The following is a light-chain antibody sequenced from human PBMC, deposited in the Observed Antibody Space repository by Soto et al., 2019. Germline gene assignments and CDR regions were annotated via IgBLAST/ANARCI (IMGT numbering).Light chain of an antibody. CDR1: QSVSSSY. J-gene: IGKJ1*01. Sequence: EIVLTQSPGTLSLSPGERATLSCRASQSVSSSYLAWYQQKPGQAPRLLIYGASSRATGIPDRFSGSGSGTDFTLSISRLEPEDFALYHRQHHGASPTFGQGTRVEIK. V-gene: IGKV3-20*01. CDR2: GAS. CDR3: QHHGASPT.